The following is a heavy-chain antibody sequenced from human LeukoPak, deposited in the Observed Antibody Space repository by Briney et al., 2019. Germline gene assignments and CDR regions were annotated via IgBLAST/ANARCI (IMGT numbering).Heavy chain of an antibody. CDR3: ARRASYGDLDY. CDR2: INRDGSNT. J-gene: IGHJ4*02. V-gene: IGHV3-74*01. Sequence: PGGSLRLSCAASGFTLSDYWMHWVRHAPGKGLVWVSQINRDGSNTNYADSVRGRFTISRDNAKNTLYLQMSSLRAEDTAVYYWARRASYGDLDYWGQGTLVTVSS. CDR1: GFTLSDYW. D-gene: IGHD4-17*01.